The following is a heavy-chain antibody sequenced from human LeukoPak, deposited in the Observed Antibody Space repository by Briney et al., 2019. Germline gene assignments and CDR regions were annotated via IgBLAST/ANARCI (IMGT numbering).Heavy chain of an antibody. CDR2: ISSSSSYI. J-gene: IGHJ4*02. CDR3: ARDRPSSGWYGELDY. V-gene: IGHV3-21*01. D-gene: IGHD6-19*01. CDR1: GFTFSSYS. Sequence: GGYLRLACAASGFTFSSYSMDWVRQAPGKGLEWVSCISSSSSYIYYADSVKGRFTISRDNAKNSLYLQMNSLRAEDTAAYYCARDRPSSGWYGELDYWGQGTLVTVSS.